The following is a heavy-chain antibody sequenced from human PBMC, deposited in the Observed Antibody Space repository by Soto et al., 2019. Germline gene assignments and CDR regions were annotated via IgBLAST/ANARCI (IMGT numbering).Heavy chain of an antibody. D-gene: IGHD4-17*01. CDR2: IYYSGTTT. J-gene: IGHJ4*02. CDR1: GGSISSYY. V-gene: IGHV4-59*08. CDR3: ARRHGDYNFDY. Sequence: SETLSLTCTVSGGSISSYYWSWIRQPPGKGLEWMGYIYYSGTTTNYNPYLKSRVTLSVDTSKNQFSLKLSSVTAADTAVYYCARRHGDYNFDYWGQGTLVTVSS.